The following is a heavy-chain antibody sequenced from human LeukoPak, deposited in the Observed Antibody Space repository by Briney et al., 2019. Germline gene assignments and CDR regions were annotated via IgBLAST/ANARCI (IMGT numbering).Heavy chain of an antibody. J-gene: IGHJ4*02. CDR2: ISSSGSTI. Sequence: GGSLRLSCAASGFTFSSYEMNWVRQAPGKGLEWVSYISSSGSTIYYADSVKGRFTISRDNAKNSPYLQMNSLRAEDTAVYYCTRELDLDFDYWGQGTLVTVSS. D-gene: IGHD1-7*01. CDR1: GFTFSSYE. CDR3: TRELDLDFDY. V-gene: IGHV3-48*03.